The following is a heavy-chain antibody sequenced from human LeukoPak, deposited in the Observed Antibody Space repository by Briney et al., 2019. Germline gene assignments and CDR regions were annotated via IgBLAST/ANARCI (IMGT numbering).Heavy chain of an antibody. D-gene: IGHD5-18*01. Sequence: AGGSLRLSCAASGFTFSSYGMHWVRQAPGKGLEWVAVIWYDGSNKYYADSVRGRFTISRDNAKNSLYLQMNSLRAEDTAVYYCARDSGYSCRYWGQGTLVTVSS. CDR2: IWYDGSNK. CDR3: ARDSGYSCRY. J-gene: IGHJ4*02. V-gene: IGHV3-33*01. CDR1: GFTFSSYG.